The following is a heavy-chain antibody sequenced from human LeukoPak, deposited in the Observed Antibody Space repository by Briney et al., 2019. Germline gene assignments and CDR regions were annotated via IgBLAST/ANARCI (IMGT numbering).Heavy chain of an antibody. CDR3: ARDSSFYYDSSGLFGAFGI. D-gene: IGHD3-22*01. CDR2: IHYSGST. Sequence: SETLSLTCTVSGGSISSADHYWSWIRQPPGKGLEWIGYIHYSGSTYYNASLQSRVIISVDTSKNQFSLKLSSVTAADTAVYYCARDSSFYYDSSGLFGAFGIWGQGTMVTVSS. CDR1: GGSISSADHY. V-gene: IGHV4-30-4*01. J-gene: IGHJ3*02.